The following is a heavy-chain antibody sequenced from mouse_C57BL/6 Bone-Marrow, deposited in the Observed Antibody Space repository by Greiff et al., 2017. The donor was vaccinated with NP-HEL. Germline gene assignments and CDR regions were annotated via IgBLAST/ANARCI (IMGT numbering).Heavy chain of an antibody. CDR3: ARTTTVVAYYFDY. J-gene: IGHJ2*01. CDR2: IYPGDGDT. CDR1: GYAFSSYW. D-gene: IGHD1-1*01. Sequence: VQLQQSGAELVKPGASVKISCKASGYAFSSYWMNWVKQRPGKGLEWIGQIYPGDGDTNYNGKFKGKATLTADKSSSTAYMQLSSLTSEDSEVYFCARTTTVVAYYFDYWGQGTTLTVSS. V-gene: IGHV1-80*01.